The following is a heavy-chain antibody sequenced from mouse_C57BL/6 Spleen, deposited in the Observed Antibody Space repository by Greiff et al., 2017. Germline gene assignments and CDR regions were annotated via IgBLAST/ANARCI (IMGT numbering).Heavy chain of an antibody. CDR2: IYPGDGDT. Sequence: QVQLQQSGAELVKPGASVKISCKASGYAFSSYWMNWVKQRPGKGLEWIGQIYPGDGDTNYNGKFKGKATLTADKSSSTAYMQLSSLTSEDSAVYFCARGPYYGSSYWYFEVWGTGTTVTVPS. J-gene: IGHJ1*03. CDR1: GYAFSSYW. CDR3: ARGPYYGSSYWYFEV. D-gene: IGHD1-1*01. V-gene: IGHV1-80*01.